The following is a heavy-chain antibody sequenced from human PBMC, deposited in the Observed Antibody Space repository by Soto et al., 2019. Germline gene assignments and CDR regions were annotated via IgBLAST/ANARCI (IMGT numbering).Heavy chain of an antibody. V-gene: IGHV3-15*01. J-gene: IGHJ4*02. CDR2: IKSISAGGTT. CDR1: GFTFSNAW. D-gene: IGHD1-26*01. CDR3: TTDAAIV. Sequence: EVQLVESGGGLVKPGGPFRPSCAPPGFTFSNAWLCWFRQAPGKGLEWVGRIKSISAGGTTDYAAPVKVRFTISRDDSKNTLYLQMNSLKTADTAVYFCTTDAAIVWGQGTLVTVSS.